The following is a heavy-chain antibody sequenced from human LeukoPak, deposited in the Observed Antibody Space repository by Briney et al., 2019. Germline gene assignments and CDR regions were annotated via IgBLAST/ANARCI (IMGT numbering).Heavy chain of an antibody. D-gene: IGHD6-13*01. V-gene: IGHV3-11*01. Sequence: GGSLRLSCAASGFTFSDYYMIWTRQARAKGLEWVSYISSSGSNIYYADSVKRRFTISRDNAEHSLYLQMNSLRAEDTAVYYCASGVAAAGTESYWVQGTRVTVSS. CDR3: ASGVAAAGTESY. CDR2: ISSSGSNI. J-gene: IGHJ4*02. CDR1: GFTFSDYY.